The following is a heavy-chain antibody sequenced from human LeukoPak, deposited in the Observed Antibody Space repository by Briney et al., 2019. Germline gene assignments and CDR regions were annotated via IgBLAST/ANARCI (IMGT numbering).Heavy chain of an antibody. CDR3: ARDRRYDAFDI. CDR1: GFTFGNFN. D-gene: IGHD4-17*01. V-gene: IGHV3-21*01. J-gene: IGHJ3*02. CDR2: ISSSSSYI. Sequence: GGSLRLSCAASGFTFGNFNMNWVRQAPGKGLEWVSYISSSSSYIYYADSVRGRFTISRDNAKNSLYLQMNSLRAEDTAVYYCARDRRYDAFDIWGQGTMVTVSS.